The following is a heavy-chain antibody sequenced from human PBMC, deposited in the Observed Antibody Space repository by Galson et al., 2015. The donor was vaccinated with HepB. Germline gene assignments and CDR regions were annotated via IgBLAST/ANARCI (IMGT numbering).Heavy chain of an antibody. CDR1: GYTFTING. CDR3: ARDSGIAGADDY. J-gene: IGHJ4*02. D-gene: IGHD6-13*01. Sequence: SVKVSCKASGYTFTINGISWVRQTPRQGLVWLGWISAYGGNTKYAQKYQGRITLTRDTSTSTAYMELRSLRSDDTAVYYCARDSGIAGADDYWGQGTLVTVSS. CDR2: ISAYGGNT. V-gene: IGHV1-18*04.